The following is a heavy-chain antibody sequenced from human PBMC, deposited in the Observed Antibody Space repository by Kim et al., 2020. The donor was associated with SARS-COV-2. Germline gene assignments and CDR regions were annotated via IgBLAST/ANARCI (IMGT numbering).Heavy chain of an antibody. CDR3: ARVALDQWLAPTDWYFDL. Sequence: GGSLRLSCAASGFTFSSYDMHWVRQATGKGLEWVSAIGTAGDTYYPGSVKGRFTISRENAKNSLYLQMNSLRAGDTAVYYCARVALDQWLAPTDWYFDLWGRGTLVTVSS. J-gene: IGHJ2*01. D-gene: IGHD5-12*01. CDR1: GFTFSSYD. CDR2: IGTAGDT. V-gene: IGHV3-13*01.